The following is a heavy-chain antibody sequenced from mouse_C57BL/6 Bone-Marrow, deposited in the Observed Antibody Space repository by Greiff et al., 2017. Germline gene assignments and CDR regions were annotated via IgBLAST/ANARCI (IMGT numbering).Heavy chain of an antibody. Sequence: QVQLQQPGAELVRPGTSVKLSCKASGYTFTSYWMHWVKQRPGQGLEWIGVIDPSDSYTNYNQKFKGKATLTVDTSSSTAYMQLSSLTSEDSAVYYGARAMITTFFDYWGQGTTLTVSS. CDR1: GYTFTSYW. V-gene: IGHV1-59*01. J-gene: IGHJ2*01. CDR3: ARAMITTFFDY. D-gene: IGHD2-4*01. CDR2: IDPSDSYT.